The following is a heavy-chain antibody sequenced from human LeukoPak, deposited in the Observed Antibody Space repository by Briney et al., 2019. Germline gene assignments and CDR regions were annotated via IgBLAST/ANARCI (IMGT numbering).Heavy chain of an antibody. CDR1: GGTFSSYA. D-gene: IGHD3-16*01. V-gene: IGHV1-69*04. Sequence: SVKASCKASGGTFSSYAFNWVRQAPGQGLEWVGRIIPLLGITNHAQKLQGRVTVTADTATNTAYMELSSLIPDDTAVYYCARARTMITFGGVRHAFDIWGQGTLVTVSS. J-gene: IGHJ3*02. CDR2: IIPLLGIT. CDR3: ARARTMITFGGVRHAFDI.